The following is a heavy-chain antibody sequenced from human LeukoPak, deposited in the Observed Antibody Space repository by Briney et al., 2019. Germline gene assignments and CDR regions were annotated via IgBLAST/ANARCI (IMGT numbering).Heavy chain of an antibody. CDR3: AKADHYDILTGLT. V-gene: IGHV3-30*02. Sequence: GGSLRLSCAESGFTFSSYGMHWVRQAPGKGLEWVAFIRYDGSNKYYADSVKGRFTISRDNSKITLYLQMNSLRAEDTAVYYCAKADHYDILTGLTWGQGTLVTVSS. CDR2: IRYDGSNK. D-gene: IGHD3-9*01. J-gene: IGHJ5*02. CDR1: GFTFSSYG.